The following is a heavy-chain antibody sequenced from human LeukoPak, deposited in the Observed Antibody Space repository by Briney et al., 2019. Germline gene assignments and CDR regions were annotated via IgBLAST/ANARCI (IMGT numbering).Heavy chain of an antibody. D-gene: IGHD3-9*01. V-gene: IGHV1-2*02. CDR3: AREKSYDILTGYYNPLKY. J-gene: IGHJ4*02. CDR1: GYTFTAYY. CDR2: INPNSGGT. Sequence: ASVKVSCKASGYTFTAYYMHWVRQAPGQGLEWMGWINPNSGGTNYAQKFQGRVTMTRDTSISTAYMELSRLRSDDTAVYYCAREKSYDILTGYYNPLKYWGQGTLVTVSS.